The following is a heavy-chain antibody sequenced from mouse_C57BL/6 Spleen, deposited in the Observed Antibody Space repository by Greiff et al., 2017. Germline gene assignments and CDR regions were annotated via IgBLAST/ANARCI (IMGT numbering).Heavy chain of an antibody. V-gene: IGHV1-39*01. CDR3: ARSGDYDFYAMDY. Sequence: VQLQQSGPELVKPGASVKISCKASGYSFTDYNMNWVKQSNGKSLEWIGVINPNYGTTSYNQKFKGKATLTVEQSSSTAYMQLNSLTSDDSAVYYCARSGDYDFYAMDYWGQGTSVTVSS. CDR2: INPNYGTT. J-gene: IGHJ4*01. D-gene: IGHD2-4*01. CDR1: GYSFTDYN.